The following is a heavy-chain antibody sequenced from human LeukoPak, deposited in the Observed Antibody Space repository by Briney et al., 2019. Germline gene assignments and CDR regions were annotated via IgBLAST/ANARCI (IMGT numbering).Heavy chain of an antibody. CDR2: INQDGSEK. CDR3: ARESTAGYNSSWYGFRN. Sequence: GGSLRLSCAVSGFSVSGYWMSWVRQAPGKGLEWVANINQDGSEKYYVDSVKGRFTISKDNAKNSLFLQMGSLRVEDTAVYYCARESTAGYNSSWYGFRNWGQGTLVSVSS. V-gene: IGHV3-7*01. D-gene: IGHD6-13*01. J-gene: IGHJ1*01. CDR1: GFSVSGYW.